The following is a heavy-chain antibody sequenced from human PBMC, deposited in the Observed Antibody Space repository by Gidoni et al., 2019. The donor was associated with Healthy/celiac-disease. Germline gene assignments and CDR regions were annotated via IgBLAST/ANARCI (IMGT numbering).Heavy chain of an antibody. D-gene: IGHD4-17*01. V-gene: IGHV4-39*01. CDR1: GGSISSSSSY. Sequence: QLQLQESGPGLVKPSETLSLTCTVSGGSISSSSSYWGWIRQPPGKGLEWIGSIYYSGSTYYNPSLKSRVTISVDTSKNQFSLKLSSVTAADTAVYYCARLDDYGDYVDYWGQGTLVTVSS. CDR2: IYYSGST. CDR3: ARLDDYGDYVDY. J-gene: IGHJ4*02.